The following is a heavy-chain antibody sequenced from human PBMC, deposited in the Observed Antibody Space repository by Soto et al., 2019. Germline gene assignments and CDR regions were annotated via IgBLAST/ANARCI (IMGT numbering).Heavy chain of an antibody. D-gene: IGHD6-13*01. J-gene: IGHJ4*02. CDR2: INQSGTT. V-gene: IGHV4-34*01. CDR1: GWSFRGYY. CDR3: ARGRYRSSWYVLDY. Sequence: SDPLSLTYAAYGWSFRGYYWTWIRQRPGTELEWIGEINQSGTTNYNPSHKSRDTISRDTSKNPFPLTLTSVTAAATAVNYGARGRYRSSWYVLDYWGQGTLVTVSS.